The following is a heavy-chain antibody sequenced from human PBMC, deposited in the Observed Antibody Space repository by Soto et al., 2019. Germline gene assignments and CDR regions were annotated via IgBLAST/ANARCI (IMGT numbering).Heavy chain of an antibody. CDR3: AKYRRTDAEGYRLDF. CDR2: VYYTGTT. Sequence: PSETLSLTCSVSGASINHTYWSWIRQSPGRGLEWIGFVYYTGTTTTKYNPSLQSRVAMSVDSPKNQFSLKLTSMTAADTAFYYCAKYRRTDAEGYRLDFWGPGTLVTVSS. V-gene: IGHV4-59*01. D-gene: IGHD5-12*01. CDR1: GASINHTY. J-gene: IGHJ4*02.